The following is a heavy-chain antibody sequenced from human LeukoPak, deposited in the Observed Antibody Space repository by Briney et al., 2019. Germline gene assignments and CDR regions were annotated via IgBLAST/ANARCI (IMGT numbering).Heavy chain of an antibody. V-gene: IGHV4-59*01. Sequence: SETLSLTCTVSGGSISSYYWSWIRQPPGKGLEWIGYVYDTDTTNYNPSLQSRVTISLDTSNYQFSLTLTSITAADTAVYFCARDLGMADFDYWGQGTLVTVSS. D-gene: IGHD6-13*01. CDR3: ARDLGMADFDY. J-gene: IGHJ4*02. CDR1: GGSISSYY. CDR2: VYDTDTT.